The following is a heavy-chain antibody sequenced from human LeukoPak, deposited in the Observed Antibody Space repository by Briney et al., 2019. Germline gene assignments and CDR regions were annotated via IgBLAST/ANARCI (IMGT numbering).Heavy chain of an antibody. D-gene: IGHD3-10*01. CDR1: GGSFSGYY. CDR3: ARSSLLWFGELSWYNWFDP. V-gene: IGHV4-34*01. CDR2: INHSGST. J-gene: IGHJ5*02. Sequence: SETLSLTCAVYGGSFSGYYWSWIRQPPGKGLDWIGEINHSGSTNYNPSLKSRVTISVDTSKNQFSLKLSSVTAADTAVYYCARSSLLWFGELSWYNWFDPWGQGTLVTVSS.